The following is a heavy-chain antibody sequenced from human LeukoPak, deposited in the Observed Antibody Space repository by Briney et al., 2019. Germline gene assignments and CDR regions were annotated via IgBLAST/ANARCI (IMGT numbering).Heavy chain of an antibody. V-gene: IGHV4-59*08. Sequence: SETLSLTCTVSGGSISSYYWSWIRQPPGKGLEWIGYIYYSGSTYYNPSLKSRVTISVDTSKNQFSLKLSSVTAADTAVYYCARVCYDFWSGHAAFDIWGQGTMVTVSS. D-gene: IGHD3-3*01. CDR2: IYYSGST. CDR1: GGSISSYY. CDR3: ARVCYDFWSGHAAFDI. J-gene: IGHJ3*02.